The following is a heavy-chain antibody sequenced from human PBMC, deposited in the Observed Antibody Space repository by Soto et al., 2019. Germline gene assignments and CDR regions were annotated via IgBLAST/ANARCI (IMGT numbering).Heavy chain of an antibody. Sequence: GGSLRLSCAASGFTFSSYSMNWVRQPPGKGLEWVSSISSSSYIYYADSVKGRFTISRDNAKNSLYLQMNSLRAEDTAVYYCARGGSVLLWFGEARGAFDIWGQGKMVTVSS. CDR1: GFTFSSYS. D-gene: IGHD3-10*01. CDR2: ISSSSYI. J-gene: IGHJ3*02. CDR3: ARGGSVLLWFGEARGAFDI. V-gene: IGHV3-21*01.